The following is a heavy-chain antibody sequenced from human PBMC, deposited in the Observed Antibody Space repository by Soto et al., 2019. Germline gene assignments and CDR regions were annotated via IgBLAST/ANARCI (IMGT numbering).Heavy chain of an antibody. CDR2: ISGSGGST. CDR3: AKVSYYYDSSGWDPMYYFDY. CDR1: GFTFSSYA. Sequence: VGSLRLSCAASGFTFSSYAMSWVRQAPGKGLEWVSAISGSGGSTYYADSVKGRFTISRDNSKNTLYLQMNSLRAEDTAVYYCAKVSYYYDSSGWDPMYYFDYWGQGTLVTVSS. J-gene: IGHJ4*02. D-gene: IGHD3-22*01. V-gene: IGHV3-23*01.